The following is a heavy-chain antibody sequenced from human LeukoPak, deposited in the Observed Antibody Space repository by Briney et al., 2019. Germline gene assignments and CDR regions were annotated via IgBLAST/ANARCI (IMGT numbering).Heavy chain of an antibody. CDR3: ARQQLAYYYYYMDV. D-gene: IGHD6-13*01. J-gene: IGHJ6*03. Sequence: GGSLRLSCAASGFTVSSNYMSWARQAPGKGLEWVSVIYSGGSTYYADSVKGRFTISRDNSKNTLYLQMNSLRAEDTAVYYCARQQLAYYYYYMDVWGKGTTVTVSS. CDR2: IYSGGST. V-gene: IGHV3-53*01. CDR1: GFTVSSNY.